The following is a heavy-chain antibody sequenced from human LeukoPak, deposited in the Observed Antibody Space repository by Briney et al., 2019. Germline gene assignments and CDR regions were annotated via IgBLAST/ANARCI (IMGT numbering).Heavy chain of an antibody. CDR3: AHSLRLHHFDY. V-gene: IGHV2-5*02. Sequence: ESGPTLVKSTQTLTLTCTFSGFSLNNIGVGVGWIRQPPGKALEWLAFVYWDDDKRYSPSLESRLTIAKDTSKNQVVLKMTNVDPVDTATYYCAHSLRLHHFDYWGQGALLTVSS. D-gene: IGHD5-18*01. CDR1: GFSLNNIGVG. CDR2: VYWDDDK. J-gene: IGHJ4*02.